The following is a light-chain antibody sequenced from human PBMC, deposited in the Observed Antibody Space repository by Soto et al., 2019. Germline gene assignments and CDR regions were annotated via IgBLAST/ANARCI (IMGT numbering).Light chain of an antibody. CDR1: QTISSW. V-gene: IGKV1-5*03. J-gene: IGKJ1*01. CDR3: QQYSSYPWT. CDR2: KAS. Sequence: DIQMTQSPSTLSASVGDRVTITCRASQTISSWLAWYQQKPGKAPNLLIYKASSLESGVPSRFSGSGSGTEFTLTISSVQPDDFATYYCQQYSSYPWTFGQGTKVEIK.